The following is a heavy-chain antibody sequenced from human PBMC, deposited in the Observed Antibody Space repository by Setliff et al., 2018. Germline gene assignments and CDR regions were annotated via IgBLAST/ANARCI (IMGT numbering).Heavy chain of an antibody. D-gene: IGHD6-13*01. CDR2: ILDDGVKK. Sequence: GGSLRLSCAASGFTFSTYRMHWVRQAPGKGLEWVAVILDDGVKKYHADSVKGRFATSRDNADNSLYLQLNGLRAEDTAVYYCASDPSYASSLYYYLEVWGKGTTVTVSS. J-gene: IGHJ6*03. CDR1: GFTFSTYR. CDR3: ASDPSYASSLYYYLEV. V-gene: IGHV3-33*08.